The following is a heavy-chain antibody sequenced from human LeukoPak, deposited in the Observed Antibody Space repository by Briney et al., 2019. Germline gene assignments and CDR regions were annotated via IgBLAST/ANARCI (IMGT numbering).Heavy chain of an antibody. V-gene: IGHV3-30-3*01. CDR3: ARVGAHGNIYYYYGMDV. D-gene: IGHD1-26*01. CDR1: GFTFSNYA. Sequence: GGSLRLSCAASGFTFSNYAMHWVRQAPGKGLEWVAVISDDGSNKYYADSVKGRFTISRDNSKNTLYLQMSSLRAEDTAVYYCARVGAHGNIYYYYGMDVWGQGTTVTVSS. CDR2: ISDDGSNK. J-gene: IGHJ6*02.